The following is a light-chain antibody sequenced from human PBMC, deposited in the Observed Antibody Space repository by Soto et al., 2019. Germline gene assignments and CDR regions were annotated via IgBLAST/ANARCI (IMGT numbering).Light chain of an antibody. V-gene: IGKV1-39*01. Sequence: DIQMTQSPSSLSASVGDRVTITCRASQSISRHLNWYQQKPGKAPKVLIYGASNLESRVPSRFSGTGSGTDFTLTISSLQPEDFATFYCQQSYLTPRTFGQGTKVDIK. CDR1: QSISRH. CDR3: QQSYLTPRT. J-gene: IGKJ1*01. CDR2: GAS.